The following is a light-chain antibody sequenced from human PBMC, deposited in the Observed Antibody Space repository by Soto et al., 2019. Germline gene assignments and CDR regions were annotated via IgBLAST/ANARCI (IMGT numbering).Light chain of an antibody. J-gene: IGKJ1*01. V-gene: IGKV3-20*01. Sequence: EIVLTQSPGTLSLSPGERATLSCRASHSVRSSYLAWYQQKPGQAPRLLIYGASSRATGIPDRFSGSGSGTDFTLTISRLEPEDFAVYYCQQYDSSRTFGQGTKVEMK. CDR1: HSVRSSY. CDR2: GAS. CDR3: QQYDSSRT.